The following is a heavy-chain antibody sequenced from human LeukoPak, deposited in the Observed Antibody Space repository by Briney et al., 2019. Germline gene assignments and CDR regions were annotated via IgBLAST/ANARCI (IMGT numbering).Heavy chain of an antibody. CDR1: GFTFSSYS. CDR3: ARVSITGYYYYMDV. CDR2: ITSSSNTI. V-gene: IGHV3-48*01. Sequence: GGSLRLSCAASGFTFSSYSMCWVRQAPGKGLEWLSYITSSSNTIYYADSVKGRFTISRDNAQNSLYLQMNSLRAEDTAVYYCARVSITGYYYYMDVWGKGTTVTVSS. J-gene: IGHJ6*03. D-gene: IGHD5-24*01.